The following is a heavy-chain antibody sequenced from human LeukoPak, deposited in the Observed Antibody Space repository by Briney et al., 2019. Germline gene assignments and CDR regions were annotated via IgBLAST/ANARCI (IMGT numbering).Heavy chain of an antibody. D-gene: IGHD6-13*01. CDR2: INSDGSST. V-gene: IGHV3-74*01. CDR3: ARGATYSSPPYYFDY. Sequence: GGSLRLSCVASGFTFSSYWMHWVRQAPGKGLVWVSHINSDGSSTSYADYVKGRFTMSRDNAKNSLYLQMNSLRAEDTAVYYCARGATYSSPPYYFDYWGQGTLVTVSS. CDR1: GFTFSSYW. J-gene: IGHJ4*02.